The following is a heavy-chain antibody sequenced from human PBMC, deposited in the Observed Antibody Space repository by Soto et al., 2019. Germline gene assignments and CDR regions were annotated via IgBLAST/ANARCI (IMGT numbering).Heavy chain of an antibody. CDR3: AKGDNRGFDFFLPNY. D-gene: IGHD5-12*01. CDR2: VSHSGART. Sequence: EVQLLESGGGLVQPGGSLRLSCAASGFTFNTYAMGWVRQAPGKGLEWVSGVSHSGARTYHADSVTGRFSISRDNSKNILYLQMNSLRAGDTAVYYCAKGDNRGFDFFLPNYWGQGALVTVSS. V-gene: IGHV3-23*01. CDR1: GFTFNTYA. J-gene: IGHJ4*02.